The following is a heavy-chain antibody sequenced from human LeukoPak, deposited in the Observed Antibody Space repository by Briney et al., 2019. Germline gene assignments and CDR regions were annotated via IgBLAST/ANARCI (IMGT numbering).Heavy chain of an antibody. CDR1: GGSFSGYY. J-gene: IGHJ4*02. V-gene: IGHV4-34*01. CDR2: INHSGST. D-gene: IGHD3-9*01. CDR3: ARVRYFDWLFPRRNPYYFDY. Sequence: PSETLSLTCAVYGGSFSGYYWSWIRQPPGKGLEWIGEINHSGSTNYNPSLKSRVTISVDTSKNQFSLKLSSVTAADTAVYHCARVRYFDWLFPRRNPYYFDYWGQGTLVTVSS.